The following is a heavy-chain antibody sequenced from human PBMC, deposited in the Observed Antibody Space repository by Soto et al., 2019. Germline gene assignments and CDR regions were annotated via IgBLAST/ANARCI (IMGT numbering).Heavy chain of an antibody. CDR3: ARVDSSSSYYGMDV. CDR2: INPNSGGT. J-gene: IGHJ6*02. V-gene: IGHV1-2*04. Sequence: GXSVKGSCKASGYTFSGYYRDWVRQTPGQGLEWMGWINPNSGGTNYAQKFQGWVTMTRDTSISTAYMELSRLRSDDTAVYYCARVDSSSSYYGMDVWGQGTTVTVSS. CDR1: GYTFSGYY. D-gene: IGHD6-6*01.